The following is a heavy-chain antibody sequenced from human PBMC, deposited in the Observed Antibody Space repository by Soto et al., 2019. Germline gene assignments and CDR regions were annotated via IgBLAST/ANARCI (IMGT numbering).Heavy chain of an antibody. Sequence: SETLSLTCAVYGGSFSGYYWSWIRQPPGKGLEWIGEINHSGSTNYNPSLKSRVTISVDTSKNQFSLKLSSVAAADTAVYYCARRSQQQLVRGVNWFDPWGQGTLVTVSS. CDR1: GGSFSGYY. J-gene: IGHJ5*02. CDR3: ARRSQQQLVRGVNWFDP. CDR2: INHSGST. V-gene: IGHV4-34*01. D-gene: IGHD6-13*01.